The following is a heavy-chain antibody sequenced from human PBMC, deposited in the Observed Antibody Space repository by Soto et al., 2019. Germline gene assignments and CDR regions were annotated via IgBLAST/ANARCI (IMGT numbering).Heavy chain of an antibody. CDR3: ANPYSGYDDAFDI. J-gene: IGHJ3*02. V-gene: IGHV3-23*01. Sequence: PGGSLRLSCAASGFTFSSYAMSWVRQAPGKGLEWVSAISGSGGSTYYADSVKGRFTISRDNSKNTLYLQMNSLRAEDTAVYYCANPYSGYDDAFDIWGQGTMVTVSS. CDR2: ISGSGGST. CDR1: GFTFSSYA. D-gene: IGHD5-12*01.